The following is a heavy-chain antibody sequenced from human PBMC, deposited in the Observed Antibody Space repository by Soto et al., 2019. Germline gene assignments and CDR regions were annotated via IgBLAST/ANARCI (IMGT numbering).Heavy chain of an antibody. CDR1: EYTFSKFG. D-gene: IGHD6-13*01. J-gene: IGHJ4*02. V-gene: IGHV5-51*01. CDR2: IYPFDHET. CDR3: ARSPRSSPSFDY. Sequence: GDSVKISYQCTEYTFSKFGIVWVRQFPGKGLELMGIIYPFDHETRYSPSFHGKVTISADKSINTAYLQWNSLEASDTAFYFCARSPRSSPSFDYWCQGALVTVSS.